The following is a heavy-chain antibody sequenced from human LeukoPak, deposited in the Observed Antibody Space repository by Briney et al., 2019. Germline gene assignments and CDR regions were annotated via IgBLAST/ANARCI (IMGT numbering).Heavy chain of an antibody. D-gene: IGHD5-24*01. Sequence: SEALSLTCTISGGSIISSDYYWAWIRQPPGKGLEWIGSIHYSGSAYYGPTLRSRGTISVDTSKNQFSLKLTSVTAADTAVYYCARHAVVAEMVFWYFDLWGRGTLVTVSS. CDR1: GGSIISSDYY. CDR3: ARHAVVAEMVFWYFDL. V-gene: IGHV4-39*01. J-gene: IGHJ2*01. CDR2: IHYSGSA.